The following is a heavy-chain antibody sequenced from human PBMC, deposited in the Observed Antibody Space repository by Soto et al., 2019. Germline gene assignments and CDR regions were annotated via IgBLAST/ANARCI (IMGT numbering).Heavy chain of an antibody. V-gene: IGHV4-34*01. J-gene: IGHJ4*02. D-gene: IGHD3-9*01. Sequence: SETLSLTCAVYGGSFSGYYWSWIRQPPGKGLEWIGEINHSGSTNYNPSLKSRVTISVDTSKNQFSLKLSSVTAADTAVYYCARGPNKIFSYYDILTGYPHWGQGTLVT. CDR1: GGSFSGYY. CDR3: ARGPNKIFSYYDILTGYPH. CDR2: INHSGST.